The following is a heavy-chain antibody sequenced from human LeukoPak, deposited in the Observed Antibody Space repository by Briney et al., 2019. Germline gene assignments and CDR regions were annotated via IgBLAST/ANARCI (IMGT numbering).Heavy chain of an antibody. CDR1: GGSISSNDHF. Sequence: SETLSLTCTVSGGSISSNDHFWGWVRQPPGKGLEWIGNIYYSASGHYNPSLKSRVTMSVDLSKNQFSLKLSSVTAADTAVYYCARGPNSESWYFDLWGRGTLVTVSS. CDR3: ARGPNSESWYFDL. V-gene: IGHV4-39*01. CDR2: IYYSASG. D-gene: IGHD2/OR15-2a*01. J-gene: IGHJ2*01.